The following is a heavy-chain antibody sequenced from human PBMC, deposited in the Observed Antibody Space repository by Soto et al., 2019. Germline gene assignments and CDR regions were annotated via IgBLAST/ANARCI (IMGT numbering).Heavy chain of an antibody. J-gene: IGHJ4*02. V-gene: IGHV1-8*01. Sequence: ASVKVSCKASGYTFTSYDINRVRQATGQGLEWMGWMNPNSGNTGYAQKFQGRVTMTRNTSISTAYMELSSLRSEDTAVYYCARARRYCSGGSCYFRFDYWGQGTPVTVSS. CDR2: MNPNSGNT. D-gene: IGHD2-15*01. CDR1: GYTFTSYD. CDR3: ARARRYCSGGSCYFRFDY.